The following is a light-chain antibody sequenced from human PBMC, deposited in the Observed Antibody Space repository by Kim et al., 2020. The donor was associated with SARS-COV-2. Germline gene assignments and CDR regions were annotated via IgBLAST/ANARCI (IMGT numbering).Light chain of an antibody. CDR1: QTLLHSNGYTY. J-gene: IGKJ5*01. V-gene: IGKV2-28*01. CDR2: LHS. CDR3: MQSLQTPIT. Sequence: PASISCMSRQTLLHSNGYTYLDWYLQKPGQSPQLLIYLHSNRASGVPDRFSGGGSGTEFTLAISSVEAEDVGVYYCMQSLQTPITFGQGTRLEIK.